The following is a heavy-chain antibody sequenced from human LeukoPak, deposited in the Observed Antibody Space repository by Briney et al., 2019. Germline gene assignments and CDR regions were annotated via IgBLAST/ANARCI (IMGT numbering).Heavy chain of an antibody. CDR2: ISASGSA. J-gene: IGHJ4*02. CDR3: ARHGVGATGVYYFDY. V-gene: IGHV4-61*02. Sequence: SETLSLTCTVSGVSITSGDSYWTWIRQPAGKSLEWLGRISASGSASYNPSLKSIDTSKSQFSLKLTSVTAADTAVYYCARHGVGATGVYYFDYWGQGTLVTVSS. CDR1: GVSITSGDSY. D-gene: IGHD1-26*01.